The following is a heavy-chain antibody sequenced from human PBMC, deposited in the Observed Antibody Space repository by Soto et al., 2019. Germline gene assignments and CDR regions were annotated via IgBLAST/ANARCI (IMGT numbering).Heavy chain of an antibody. J-gene: IGHJ4*02. D-gene: IGHD4-17*01. CDR2: ISPHNGNT. CDR3: ARDQGLAVTADY. CDR1: GYTFISYG. Sequence: ASVKVSCKASGYTFISYGTSWVRQAPGQGLEWMGWISPHNGNTNYARKLQGRVTMTTDTSTSTAYVELRSLRSDDTAVYYCARDQGLAVTADYWGQGTLVTVSS. V-gene: IGHV1-18*01.